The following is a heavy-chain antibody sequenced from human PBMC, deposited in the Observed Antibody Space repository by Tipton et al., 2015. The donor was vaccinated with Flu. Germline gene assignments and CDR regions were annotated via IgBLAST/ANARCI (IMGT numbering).Heavy chain of an antibody. CDR1: GSSLSSYH. V-gene: IGHV4-4*07. CDR3: ARGGLNDAFDF. D-gene: IGHD6-25*01. Sequence: LRLSCTVSGSSLSSYHWAWTRQPAGKGLEWIGRVYTSGSTNYNPSFKSRVFMSIDTSNNQFSLNLNSVTAADTAMYYCARGGLNDAFDFWGKGTMVTVSS. J-gene: IGHJ3*01. CDR2: VYTSGST.